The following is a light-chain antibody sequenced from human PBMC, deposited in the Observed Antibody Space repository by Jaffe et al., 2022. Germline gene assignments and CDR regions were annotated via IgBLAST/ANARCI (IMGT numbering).Light chain of an antibody. V-gene: IGKV1-8*01. CDR2: AAS. Sequence: AIRMTQSPSSLSASTGDRVTITCRASQGISSHLAWYQQKPGKAPNLLIYAASTLQSGVPSRFSGSGSGTDFTLTISCLQSEDFATYYCQQYYTYPRTFGQGTKVEIK. J-gene: IGKJ1*01. CDR3: QQYYTYPRT. CDR1: QGISSH.